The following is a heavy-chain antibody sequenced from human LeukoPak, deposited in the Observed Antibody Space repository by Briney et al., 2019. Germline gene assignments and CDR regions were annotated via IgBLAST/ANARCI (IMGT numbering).Heavy chain of an antibody. D-gene: IGHD2-2*01. CDR2: ISSSSSYI. Sequence: GGSLRLSCAASGFTFSSYSMNWVRQAPGKGLEWVSSISSSSSYIYYADSVKGRFTISRDNAKNSLYLQMNSLRAEDTAVYYCARSRCSSTSCYARLRGFDYWGQGTLVTVSS. CDR3: ARSRCSSTSCYARLRGFDY. V-gene: IGHV3-21*01. J-gene: IGHJ4*02. CDR1: GFTFSSYS.